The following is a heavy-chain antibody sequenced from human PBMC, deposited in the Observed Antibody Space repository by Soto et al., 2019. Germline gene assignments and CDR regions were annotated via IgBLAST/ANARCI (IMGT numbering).Heavy chain of an antibody. CDR3: TTPYYYYGMDV. CDR2: IKSKTDGGTT. CDR1: GFTFSNAW. V-gene: IGHV3-15*01. J-gene: IGHJ6*02. Sequence: EVQLVESGGGLVKPGGSLRLSCAASGFTFSNAWMSWVRQAPGKGLEWVGRIKSKTDGGTTDYAAPVKGRFTISRDDSKNTLYLQMNSLKAEDTAVYYCTTPYYYYGMDVWGQGTTVTVSS.